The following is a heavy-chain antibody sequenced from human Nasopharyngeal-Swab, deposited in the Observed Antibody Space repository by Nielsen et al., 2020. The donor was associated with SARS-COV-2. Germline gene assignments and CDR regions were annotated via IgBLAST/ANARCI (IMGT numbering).Heavy chain of an antibody. CDR1: GYTFTSYC. Sequence: ASVKVSCKASGYTFTSYCMHWVRQAPGQGLEWMGIINPSGGSTSYAQKFQGRVTMTRDTSTSTVYMELSSLRSEDTAVYYCARLLAAAGLYYYYGMDVWGQGTTVTVSS. J-gene: IGHJ6*02. CDR2: INPSGGST. V-gene: IGHV1-46*01. CDR3: ARLLAAAGLYYYYGMDV. D-gene: IGHD6-13*01.